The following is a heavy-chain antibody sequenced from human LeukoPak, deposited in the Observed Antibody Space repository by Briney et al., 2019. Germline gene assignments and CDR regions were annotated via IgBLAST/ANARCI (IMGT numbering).Heavy chain of an antibody. CDR3: AKAPSGYSKNYYFDY. V-gene: IGHV3-30*18. Sequence: PGGSLRLSCAASGFTFSSYGMHWVRQAPGKGLEWVAAISYDGSNKYYADSVKGRFTISRDNCKNTLYLQMNSLRAEDTAVYYCAKAPSGYSKNYYFDYWGQGTLVTVSS. CDR1: GFTFSSYG. D-gene: IGHD4-11*01. CDR2: ISYDGSNK. J-gene: IGHJ4*02.